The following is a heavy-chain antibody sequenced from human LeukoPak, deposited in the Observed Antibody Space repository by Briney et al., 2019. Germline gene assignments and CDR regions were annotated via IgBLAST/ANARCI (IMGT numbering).Heavy chain of an antibody. V-gene: IGHV1-24*01. CDR2: FDPEDGET. Sequence: ASVKVSCKVAGYTLTEISMHWVRQDPGKGLEWMGGFDPEDGETIYAQKFQGRVTMTEDTSTDTAYMELSSLRSEDTAVYYCATPTYGSGSYLDYWGQGTLVTVSS. J-gene: IGHJ4*02. D-gene: IGHD3-10*01. CDR3: ATPTYGSGSYLDY. CDR1: GYTLTEIS.